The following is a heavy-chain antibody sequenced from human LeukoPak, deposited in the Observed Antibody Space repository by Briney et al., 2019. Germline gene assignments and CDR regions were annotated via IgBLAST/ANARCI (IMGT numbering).Heavy chain of an antibody. V-gene: IGHV4-34*01. CDR1: GGSFSGYY. D-gene: IGHD3-22*01. J-gene: IGHJ4*02. CDR3: ARDPDYYDSSGYYHDY. CDR2: INHSGST. Sequence: SETLSLTCAVYGGSFSGYYWSWIRQPPGKGLEWIGEINHSGSTNYNPSLKSRVTISVDTSKNQFSLKLSSVTAADTDVYYCARDPDYYDSSGYYHDYWGQGTLVTVSS.